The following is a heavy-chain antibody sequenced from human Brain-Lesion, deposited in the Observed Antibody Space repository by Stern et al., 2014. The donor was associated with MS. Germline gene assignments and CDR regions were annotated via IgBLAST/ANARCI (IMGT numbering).Heavy chain of an antibody. J-gene: IGHJ6*02. V-gene: IGHV3-53*04. CDR1: GLTVANEY. CDR2: IYASGTT. D-gene: IGHD5-12*01. Sequence: EVQLVESGGGLVQPGGSLRLSCAASGLTVANEYMSWVRQAPGKGPEWVSLIYASGTTAYANSVKGRFIISRHNSENTLSLQMNSLRPEDTAVYYCAREGGDDDDCYGLDVWGPGTTVTVSS. CDR3: AREGGDDDDCYGLDV.